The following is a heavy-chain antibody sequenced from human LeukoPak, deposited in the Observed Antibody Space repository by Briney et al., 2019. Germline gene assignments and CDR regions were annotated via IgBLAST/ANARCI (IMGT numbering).Heavy chain of an antibody. CDR1: GFTFSSYW. D-gene: IGHD4-17*01. J-gene: IGHJ4*02. CDR3: ARTNRVTINAYDY. V-gene: IGHV3-7*01. Sequence: GGSLRLSCAASGFTFSSYWMSWVRQAPGKGLEWVANIKQDGSEKYYVDSVKGRFTISRDNAKNSLYLQMNSLRAEDTAVYYCARTNRVTINAYDYWGQGTLVTFSS. CDR2: IKQDGSEK.